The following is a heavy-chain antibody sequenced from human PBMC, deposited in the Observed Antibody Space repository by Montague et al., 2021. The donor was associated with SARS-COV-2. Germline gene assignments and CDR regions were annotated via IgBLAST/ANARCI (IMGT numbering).Heavy chain of an antibody. CDR2: VYSGGTTT. V-gene: IGHV3-23*03. CDR1: VFTFSSYP. Sequence: SLRLSCEASVFTFSSYPMTLVRQAPGKGLEWVSVVYSGGTTTYYADSXKGRFTISRDNSKNTLYLEMNSLRAEDTAIYYCAKDRVPSSSWYDGMDVWGQGTTVIVSS. D-gene: IGHD6-13*01. J-gene: IGHJ6*02. CDR3: AKDRVPSSSWYDGMDV.